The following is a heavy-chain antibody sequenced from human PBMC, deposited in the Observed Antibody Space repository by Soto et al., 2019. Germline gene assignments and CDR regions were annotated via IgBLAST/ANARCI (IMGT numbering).Heavy chain of an antibody. J-gene: IGHJ4*02. CDR1: GFTFSSYA. V-gene: IGHV3-30-3*01. CDR3: ARDPGGTDFAEWTYYFDY. Sequence: QVQLVESGGGVVQPGRSLRLSCAASGFTFSSYAMHWVRQAPGKGLEWVAVISYDGSNKYYADSVKGRFTISRDNSKNTRYLQMNSRRAEDTAVYHCARDPGGTDFAEWTYYFDYWGQGTLVTVSS. D-gene: IGHD3-16*01. CDR2: ISYDGSNK.